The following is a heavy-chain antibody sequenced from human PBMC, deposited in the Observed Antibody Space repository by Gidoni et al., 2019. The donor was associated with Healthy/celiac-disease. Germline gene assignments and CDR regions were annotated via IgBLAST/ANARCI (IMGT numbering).Heavy chain of an antibody. V-gene: IGHV3-23*01. CDR1: GFTFRSYA. Sequence: EVQLLESGGGLVQPGGSLRLSCAASGFTFRSYAMSWVRQAPGKGLEWVSAISGSGGSTYYADSVKGRFTISRDNSKNTLYLQMNSLRAEDTAVYYCAKDGAVAGTKSYYFDYWGQGTLVTVSS. CDR3: AKDGAVAGTKSYYFDY. J-gene: IGHJ4*02. D-gene: IGHD6-19*01. CDR2: ISGSGGST.